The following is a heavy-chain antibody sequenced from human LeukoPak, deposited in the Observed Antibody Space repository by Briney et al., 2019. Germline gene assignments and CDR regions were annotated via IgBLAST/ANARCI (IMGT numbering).Heavy chain of an antibody. V-gene: IGHV3-21*01. Sequence: GVLRLSCAASEFTFSTYSMNWVRQAPGKGLEWVSSISSGSTYIYYADSVKGRFTISRDNAKNSLYLQMNSLRAEDTAVYYCARDGSESTGYYYALWGQGTLVTVSS. CDR2: ISSGSTYI. CDR1: EFTFSTYS. J-gene: IGHJ4*02. D-gene: IGHD3-22*01. CDR3: ARDGSESTGYYYAL.